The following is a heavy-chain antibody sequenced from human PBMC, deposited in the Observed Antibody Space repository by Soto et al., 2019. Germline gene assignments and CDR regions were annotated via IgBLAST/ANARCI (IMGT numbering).Heavy chain of an antibody. CDR1: GGSISSYY. CDR2: IYYSGST. J-gene: IGHJ4*02. Sequence: SETLSLTCTVSGGSISSYYWSWIRQPPGKGLEWIGYIYYSGSTNYNPSLKSRVTISVDTSKNQFSLKLSSVTAADTAVYYCATGEYYYDSSGYYYCWGQGTLVTVSS. V-gene: IGHV4-59*01. CDR3: ATGEYYYDSSGYYYC. D-gene: IGHD3-22*01.